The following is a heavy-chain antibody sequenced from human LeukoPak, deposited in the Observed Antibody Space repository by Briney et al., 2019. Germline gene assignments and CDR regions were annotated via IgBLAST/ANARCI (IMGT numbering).Heavy chain of an antibody. CDR2: IKQDGSEK. D-gene: IGHD4-11*01. Sequence: GGSLRLSCAASGFTFSSYWMSWVRQAPGKGLEWVANIKQDGSEKYYVNSVKGRFTISRDNAKNSLYLQMNSLRAEDTAIYYCARDGRPLHSNYADYFDYWGQGTLVTVSS. J-gene: IGHJ4*02. CDR1: GFTFSSYW. CDR3: ARDGRPLHSNYADYFDY. V-gene: IGHV3-7*01.